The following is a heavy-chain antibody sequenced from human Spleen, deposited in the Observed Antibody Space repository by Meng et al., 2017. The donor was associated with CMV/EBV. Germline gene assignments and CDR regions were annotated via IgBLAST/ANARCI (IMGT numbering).Heavy chain of an antibody. CDR1: GGSISSYY. CDR2: IYTSGST. J-gene: IGHJ5*02. V-gene: IGHV4-4*07. D-gene: IGHD4-17*01. CDR3: ARTNYGDYNWFDP. Sequence: PQESGPGRVTPSEPLSLTCTVSGGSISSYYWSWIRQPAGKGLEWIGRIYTSGSTYYNPSLKSRVTISVDTSKNQFSLKLTSVTAADTAVYFCARTNYGDYNWFDPWGQGTLVTVSS.